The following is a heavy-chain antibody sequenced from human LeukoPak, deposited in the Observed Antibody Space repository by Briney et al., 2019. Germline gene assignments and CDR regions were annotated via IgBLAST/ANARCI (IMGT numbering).Heavy chain of an antibody. J-gene: IGHJ6*03. CDR3: TRQGGSEYYYYYMDV. Sequence: GGSLRLSCAASGFTFSGSAMHWARQASGKGLEWVGRIRSKANSYATAYAASVKGRFTISRDDSKNTAYLQMNSLKTEDTAVYYCTRQGGSEYYYYYMDVWGKGTTVTVSS. CDR2: IRSKANSYAT. V-gene: IGHV3-73*01. CDR1: GFTFSGSA. D-gene: IGHD2-15*01.